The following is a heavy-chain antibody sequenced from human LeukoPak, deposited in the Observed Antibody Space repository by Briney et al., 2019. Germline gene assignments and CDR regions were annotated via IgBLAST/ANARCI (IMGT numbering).Heavy chain of an antibody. CDR1: GYSISSGYY. J-gene: IGHJ3*02. CDR2: IYHSGST. D-gene: IGHD2-2*02. Sequence: PSETLSLTCTVSGYSISSGYYWGWIRQPPGKGLEWIGSIYHSGSTYYNPSLKSRVTISVDTSKNQFSLKLSSVTAADTAVYYCASLIVVVPAAITGDAFDTWGQGTMVTVSS. V-gene: IGHV4-38-2*02. CDR3: ASLIVVVPAAITGDAFDT.